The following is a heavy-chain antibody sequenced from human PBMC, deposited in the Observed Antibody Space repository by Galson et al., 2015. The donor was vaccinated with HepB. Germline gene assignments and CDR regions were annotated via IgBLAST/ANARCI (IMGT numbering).Heavy chain of an antibody. CDR3: AKQWGFRGVTGPFDN. Sequence: SLRLSCAASGFIFDDFAMHWVRQTPGKGLEWVSGIRWDSDNIGYADSVKGRFTISRDNAKNSIYLQMNSLRAEDTALYYCAKQWGFRGVTGPFDNWGQGTLVTVSS. J-gene: IGHJ4*02. CDR2: IRWDSDNI. V-gene: IGHV3-9*01. CDR1: GFIFDDFA. D-gene: IGHD3-3*01.